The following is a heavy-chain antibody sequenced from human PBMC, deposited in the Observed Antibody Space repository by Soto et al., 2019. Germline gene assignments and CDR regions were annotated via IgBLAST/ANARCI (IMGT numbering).Heavy chain of an antibody. CDR2: IDYSGST. V-gene: IGHV4-31*11. CDR3: ARDHYYDSSGYRWYFDL. Sequence: SETLSLTCAVSGVSISSGGYYWGWIRQHPGKGLEWIGYIDYSGSTYYNPSLKSRVTISVDTSKNQFSLKMSSVTAADTAVYYCARDHYYDSSGYRWYFDLWGRGTLVTVSS. D-gene: IGHD3-22*01. CDR1: GVSISSGGYY. J-gene: IGHJ2*01.